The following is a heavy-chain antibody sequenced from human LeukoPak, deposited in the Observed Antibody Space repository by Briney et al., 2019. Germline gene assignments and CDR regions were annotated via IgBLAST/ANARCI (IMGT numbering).Heavy chain of an antibody. Sequence: SETLSLTCTVSGSSITNTYYWAWFRQPPGKGLEWIATVFQLQTVRTFSNPSLQSPVTLSLDTSQNQFSVSLTSVTAADTALYFCARVLNVPKLIDAWGQGSLVTVSS. CDR1: GSSITNTYY. CDR2: VFQLQTVRT. V-gene: IGHV4-38-2*02. J-gene: IGHJ5*02. D-gene: IGHD3-16*01. CDR3: ARVLNVPKLIDA.